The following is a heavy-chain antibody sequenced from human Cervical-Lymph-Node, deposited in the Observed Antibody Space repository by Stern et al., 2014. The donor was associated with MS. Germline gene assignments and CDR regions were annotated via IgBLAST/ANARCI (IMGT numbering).Heavy chain of an antibody. CDR2: VYHTVGA. Sequence: QLQLQESGPGLVKSSETLSLTCSVSGGSVSSGRYFWSWIRQPPGKGLEWIGFVYHTVGANYNPSLESRVTISIDTSKNQFSLKLASVTAADTAVYYCARGGILEWLHDSWGQGTLVTVSS. CDR1: GGSVSSGRYF. J-gene: IGHJ4*02. CDR3: ARGGILEWLHDS. V-gene: IGHV4-61*01. D-gene: IGHD3-3*01.